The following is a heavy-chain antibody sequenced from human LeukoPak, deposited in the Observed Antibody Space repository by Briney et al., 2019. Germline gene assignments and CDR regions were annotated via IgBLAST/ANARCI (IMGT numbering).Heavy chain of an antibody. D-gene: IGHD4-11*01. J-gene: IGHJ6*03. Sequence: ASVKVSCKVSGYTLTELSMHWVQQAPGKGLEWMGLVDPEDGETIYAEKFQGRVTITADTSTDTAYMELSSLRSEDTAVYYCATSHYSNHYYYYYYMDVWGKGTTVTVSS. CDR1: GYTLTELS. V-gene: IGHV1-24*01. CDR3: ATSHYSNHYYYYYYMDV. CDR2: VDPEDGET.